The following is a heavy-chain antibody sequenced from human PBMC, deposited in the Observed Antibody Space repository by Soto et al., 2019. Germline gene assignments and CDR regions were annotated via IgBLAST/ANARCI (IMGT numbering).Heavy chain of an antibody. D-gene: IGHD6-6*01. CDR2: ISYDGSNK. CDR3: AKEPLPYSSSSYYFDY. V-gene: IGHV3-30*18. J-gene: IGHJ4*02. Sequence: GGSLRFSCAASGFTFSSYGMHWVRQAPCKGLEWVAVISYDGSNKYYADSVKGRFTISRDNSKNTLYLQMNSLRPEDTAVYYCAKEPLPYSSSSYYFDYWGQGTLVPGSS. CDR1: GFTFSSYG.